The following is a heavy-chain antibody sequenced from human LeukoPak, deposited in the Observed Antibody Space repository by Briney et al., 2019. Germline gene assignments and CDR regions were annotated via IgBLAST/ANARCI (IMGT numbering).Heavy chain of an antibody. CDR3: ARMYSGTSYYFGY. V-gene: IGHV4-59*01. D-gene: IGHD1-26*01. CDR2: FSYSGST. J-gene: IGHJ4*02. CDR1: GVSISTYY. Sequence: PSETLSLTCSVSGVSISTYYWIWIRQPPAKGLEWMGFFSYSGSTKYNPSLKGRVTMSVDTSKNQFSLKLSSVTAADTAVYYCARMYSGTSYYFGYWGQGTLVTVSS.